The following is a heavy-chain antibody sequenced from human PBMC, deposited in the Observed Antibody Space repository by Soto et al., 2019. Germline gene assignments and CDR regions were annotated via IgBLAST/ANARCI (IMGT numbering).Heavy chain of an antibody. CDR3: ARGASCSSTSCYDNFHYGLAV. J-gene: IGHJ6*02. V-gene: IGHV1-18*01. D-gene: IGHD2-2*01. Sequence: QVQLVQSGPEVKNPGASLKVSCKASGYTFTNYGITWVRQAPGQVLEWMGWITASNGNANYAREIQGRLTLTRDTSTNTASMELRSLRSDDTAVYYCARGASCSSTSCYDNFHYGLAVWGQGTTVIVSS. CDR2: ITASNGNA. CDR1: GYTFTNYG.